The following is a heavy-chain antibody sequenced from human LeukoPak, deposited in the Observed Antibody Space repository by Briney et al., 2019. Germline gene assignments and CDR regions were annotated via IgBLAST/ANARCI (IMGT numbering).Heavy chain of an antibody. D-gene: IGHD5-12*01. CDR1: GGSITISSYY. Sequence: SETLSLTCTVSGGSITISSYYWGWIRQPPGKGLAWIGSIYYSGSTYYNPSLKSRVTISVDTFKSQVSLKLSSVTAADTAVYYCANIERYYYYMDVWGKGTTVTVSS. CDR2: IYYSGST. CDR3: ANIERYYYYMDV. J-gene: IGHJ6*03. V-gene: IGHV4-39*01.